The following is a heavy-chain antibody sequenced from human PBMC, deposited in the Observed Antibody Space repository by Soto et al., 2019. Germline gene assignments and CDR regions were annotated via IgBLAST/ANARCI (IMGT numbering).Heavy chain of an antibody. Sequence: XETLSLTCSVAGCSISEYFWSWIRQSPGKGLEWIGYIYYLGSTDYNPSLKSRVTISVDTSKRQFSLRLTSVTAADTAVYYCARDGYDGSGSPYPAYWGPGTQVTVSS. D-gene: IGHD3-10*01. CDR1: GCSISEYF. CDR2: IYYLGST. J-gene: IGHJ4*02. V-gene: IGHV4-59*01. CDR3: ARDGYDGSGSPYPAY.